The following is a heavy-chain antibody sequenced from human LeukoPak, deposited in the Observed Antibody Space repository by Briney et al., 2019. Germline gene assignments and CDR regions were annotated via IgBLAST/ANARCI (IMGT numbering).Heavy chain of an antibody. CDR1: GFTFSSYA. Sequence: GGTLRLSCAASGFTFSSYAMCWVRQAPGKGLEWVSAIIGSGGGTFYADSVKGRFTISRDNSRNTLYLQMNSLRAEDTAVYYCAKENRNYVFYDYWGQGTLVTVSS. V-gene: IGHV3-23*01. CDR2: IIGSGGGT. J-gene: IGHJ4*02. CDR3: AKENRNYVFYDY. D-gene: IGHD1-7*01.